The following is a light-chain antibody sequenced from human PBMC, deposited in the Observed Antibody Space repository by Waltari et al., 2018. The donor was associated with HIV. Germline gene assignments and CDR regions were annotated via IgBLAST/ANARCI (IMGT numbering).Light chain of an antibody. J-gene: IGLJ3*02. Sequence: SALTQPASVSGSPGQSIIISCTGTRSDVGGYNYVSWYQQHPGKAPKLIIFDVGNRPSGVSNRFSGSKSGNTASLTISGLQTEDEADYYCNSYTSTTTRWLFGGGTRLTVL. V-gene: IGLV2-14*03. CDR3: NSYTSTTTRWL. CDR2: DVG. CDR1: RSDVGGYNY.